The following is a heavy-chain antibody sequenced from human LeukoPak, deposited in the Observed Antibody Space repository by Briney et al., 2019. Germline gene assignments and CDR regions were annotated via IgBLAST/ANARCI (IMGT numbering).Heavy chain of an antibody. J-gene: IGHJ3*02. D-gene: IGHD3-22*01. CDR3: ARDAPGYYDSSGYVTGDAFDI. CDR1: GGSFSGYY. CDR2: INHSGST. V-gene: IGHV4-34*01. Sequence: PSETLSLTCAVYGGSFSGYYWSWIRQPPGKGLEWIGEINHSGSTNYNPSLKSRVTISVDKSKNQFSLKLSSVTAADTAVYYCARDAPGYYDSSGYVTGDAFDIWGQGTMVTVSS.